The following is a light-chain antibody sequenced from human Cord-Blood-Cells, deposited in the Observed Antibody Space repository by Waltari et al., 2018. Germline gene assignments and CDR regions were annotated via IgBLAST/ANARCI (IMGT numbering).Light chain of an antibody. CDR2: WAS. CDR1: QSVLYSSNNKKY. V-gene: IGKV4-1*01. J-gene: IGKJ2*01. CDR3: QQYYRTPYT. Sequence: DIVMTQSPDSLAVSLGERATINCKSSQSVLYSSNNKKYLAWDQQKPGQTAKLRIDWASTRESGVPDRFSGGGSGTDFTLRISSLQAEDVAVYYCQQYYRTPYTFGQGTKLGIK.